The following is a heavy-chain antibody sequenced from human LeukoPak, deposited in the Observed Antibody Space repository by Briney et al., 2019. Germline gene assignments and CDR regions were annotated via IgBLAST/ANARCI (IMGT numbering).Heavy chain of an antibody. Sequence: ASVKVSCKASGYTFTGYYMHWVRQAPGQGLEWMGWINPNSGGTNYAQKFQGRVTMTRDTSISTAYMELSRLRSDDTAVYYCARGQKPEGLWLQFLGQPATKLFDYWGQGTLVTVSS. V-gene: IGHV1-2*02. D-gene: IGHD5-24*01. CDR2: INPNSGGT. CDR3: ARGQKPEGLWLQFLGQPATKLFDY. J-gene: IGHJ4*02. CDR1: GYTFTGYY.